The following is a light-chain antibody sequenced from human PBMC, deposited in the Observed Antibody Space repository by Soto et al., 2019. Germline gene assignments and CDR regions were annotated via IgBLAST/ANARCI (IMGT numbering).Light chain of an antibody. Sequence: EIVLTQSPATLSLSPGERATLSCRASQSVSNFLAWYQQKPGQAPRLLIYDASNRATGIPARFSGSGSGTDFTLTISSLVPEDFAVYYCQQRSSGSTFGQGTKVEIK. CDR1: QSVSNF. J-gene: IGKJ1*01. CDR3: QQRSSGST. V-gene: IGKV3-11*01. CDR2: DAS.